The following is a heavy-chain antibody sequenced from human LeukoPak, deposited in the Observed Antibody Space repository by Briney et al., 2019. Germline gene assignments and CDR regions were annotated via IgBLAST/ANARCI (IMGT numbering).Heavy chain of an antibody. CDR1: GYTFTNYA. CDR3: ARGIWSSHKADYYLDQ. CDR2: INAGNGNT. Sequence: ASVKVSCKASGYTFTNYAIHWVRQAPGQRPEWMGWINAGNGNTKYSQTFQDRVIVTRDKSASTAYMELSSLRSEDTAVYYCARGIWSSHKADYYLDQWGQGTLVTVSS. J-gene: IGHJ4*02. D-gene: IGHD3-3*01. V-gene: IGHV1-3*01.